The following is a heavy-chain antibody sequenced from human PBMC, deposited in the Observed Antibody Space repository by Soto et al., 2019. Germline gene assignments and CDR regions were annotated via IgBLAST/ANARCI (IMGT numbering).Heavy chain of an antibody. CDR2: ISSSAISK. D-gene: IGHD5-12*01. CDR1: GFTFSSYG. Sequence: VGSLRLSCAVSGFTFSSYGMSWVRQAPGKGLEWVSAISSSAISKYYADSVEGRFTISRDNSKNIMYLQLNSLRAEDTAVYYCVKEGQSGIDWGGFDIWGQGTMVT. J-gene: IGHJ3*02. CDR3: VKEGQSGIDWGGFDI. V-gene: IGHV3-23*01.